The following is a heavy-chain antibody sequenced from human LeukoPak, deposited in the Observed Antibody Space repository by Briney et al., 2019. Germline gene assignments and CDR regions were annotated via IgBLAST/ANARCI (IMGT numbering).Heavy chain of an antibody. J-gene: IGHJ3*02. CDR1: GFTFSRHS. D-gene: IGHD3-10*01. V-gene: IGHV3-21*01. CDR3: ARGVSGSGSSDAFDI. CDR2: ISTSSIYI. Sequence: PGGSLRLSCAASGFTFSRHSMIWVRQAPGKGLEWVSSISTSSIYIYYADSLKGRFTMSRDNARKSLYLEMSSLRTEDTAVYYCARGVSGSGSSDAFDIWGQGTMVTVSS.